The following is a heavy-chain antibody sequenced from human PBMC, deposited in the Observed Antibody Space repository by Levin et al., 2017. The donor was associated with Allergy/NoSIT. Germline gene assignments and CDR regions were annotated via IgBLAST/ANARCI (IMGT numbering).Heavy chain of an antibody. CDR1: GFSFSSSE. CDR3: VRETTYFYESLGYYPFDY. Sequence: GESLKISCAVSGFSFSSSEMNWVRQAPGKGLEWLSYISSGSDTIYYADSVKGRFTISRDNAKNSLYLQINSLRADDTAVYYCVRETTYFYESLGYYPFDYWGQGTLVTVSS. D-gene: IGHD3-22*01. J-gene: IGHJ4*02. CDR2: ISSGSDTI. V-gene: IGHV3-48*03.